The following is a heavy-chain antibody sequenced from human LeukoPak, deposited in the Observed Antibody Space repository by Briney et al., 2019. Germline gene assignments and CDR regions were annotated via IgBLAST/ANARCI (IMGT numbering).Heavy chain of an antibody. Sequence: QPGGSLRLSCAASGFTFSGYSMNWVRQAPGKGLEWISYISSSSSTIYYADSVKGRFTISRDNAKNSLYLQMNSLRAEDTAVYYCARDLVLELRAFDYWGQGTLVTVSS. D-gene: IGHD1-7*01. CDR3: ARDLVLELRAFDY. J-gene: IGHJ4*02. V-gene: IGHV3-48*01. CDR2: ISSSSSTI. CDR1: GFTFSGYS.